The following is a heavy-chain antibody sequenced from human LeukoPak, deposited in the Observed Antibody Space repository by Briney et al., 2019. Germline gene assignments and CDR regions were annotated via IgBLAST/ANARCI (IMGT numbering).Heavy chain of an antibody. Sequence: GGSLRLSCAASGFTFSTYWMSWVRQAPGKGLEWVANMDLDGTEKNYVDSVKGRFTISRDNAKNVLYVQMSSLRAEDTAVYYCARDRGYSTFDIWGQGTMVTVSS. J-gene: IGHJ3*02. CDR3: ARDRGYSTFDI. V-gene: IGHV3-7*05. D-gene: IGHD5-18*01. CDR1: GFTFSTYW. CDR2: MDLDGTEK.